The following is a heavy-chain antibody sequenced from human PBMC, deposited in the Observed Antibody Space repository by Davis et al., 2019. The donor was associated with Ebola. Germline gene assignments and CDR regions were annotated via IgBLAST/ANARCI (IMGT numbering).Heavy chain of an antibody. CDR2: INPNSGGT. CDR1: GYTFTSYA. D-gene: IGHD3-22*01. V-gene: IGHV1-2*02. Sequence: ASVKASCKASGYTFTSYAINWVRQATGQGLEWLGWINPNSGGTNYAQKFQGRVTMTRDTSISTAYMELSRLRSDDTAVYYCARLGDDYYDSSGYLHYYYYGMDVWGQGTTVTVSS. J-gene: IGHJ6*02. CDR3: ARLGDDYYDSSGYLHYYYYGMDV.